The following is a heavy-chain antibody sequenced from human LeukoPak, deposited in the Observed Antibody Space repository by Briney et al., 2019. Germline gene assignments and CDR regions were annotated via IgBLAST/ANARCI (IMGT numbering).Heavy chain of an antibody. V-gene: IGHV4-59*02. CDR3: ARGTVVVVAATPSLYAFDI. D-gene: IGHD2-15*01. J-gene: IGHJ3*02. CDR1: GGSVSDYY. Sequence: SETLSLTCTISGGSVSDYYWSWIRQSPGKGLEWIGYIYHTGSTSYSPSLKSRVTISADTSQNQFSLKLSSVTAADTAVYYCARGTVVVVAATPSLYAFDIWGQGTMVTVSS. CDR2: IYHTGST.